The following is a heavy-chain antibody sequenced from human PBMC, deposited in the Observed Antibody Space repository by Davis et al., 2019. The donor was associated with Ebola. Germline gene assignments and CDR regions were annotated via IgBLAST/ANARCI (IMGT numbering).Heavy chain of an antibody. CDR2: IHHSGST. Sequence: SETLSLTCTVSGYSISSGYYCGCLRPPPGKRPEWSGSIHHSGSTYYSPSLKSRVTISVDTSKSQFSLHLRSVTAADTAVYYCTSFSFLDSGYSFDYWGRGTLVTVSS. D-gene: IGHD5-12*01. J-gene: IGHJ4*02. CDR1: GYSISSGYY. CDR3: TSFSFLDSGYSFDY. V-gene: IGHV4-38-2*02.